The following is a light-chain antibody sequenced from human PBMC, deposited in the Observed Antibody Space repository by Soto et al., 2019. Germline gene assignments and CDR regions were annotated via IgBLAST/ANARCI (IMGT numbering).Light chain of an antibody. J-gene: IGKJ2*01. CDR2: KAS. CDR3: QHYYTSPYT. V-gene: IGKV1-5*03. Sequence: DIQMTQSPSTLSASVGDTVTITCRTSQYISNWLAWYQQKPGKAPNLLIYKASILESEVPSRFSGSGSGTEFTLIISSLQPGDFATYYCQHYYTSPYTFGQGTKLEIK. CDR1: QYISNW.